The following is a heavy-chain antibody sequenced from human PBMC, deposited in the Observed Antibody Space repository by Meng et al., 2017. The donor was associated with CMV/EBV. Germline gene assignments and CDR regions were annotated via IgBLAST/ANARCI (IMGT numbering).Heavy chain of an antibody. CDR3: ARGLRNDYGDYYFDY. Sequence: SETLSLTCAVYGGSFSGYYWSWIRQPPGKGLEWIGEINHSGSTNYNPSLKSRVTISVDTSKNQFSLKLSSVTAADTAVYYCARGLRNDYGDYYFDYWGQETLVTVSS. D-gene: IGHD4-17*01. CDR1: GGSFSGYY. J-gene: IGHJ4*02. CDR2: INHSGST. V-gene: IGHV4-34*01.